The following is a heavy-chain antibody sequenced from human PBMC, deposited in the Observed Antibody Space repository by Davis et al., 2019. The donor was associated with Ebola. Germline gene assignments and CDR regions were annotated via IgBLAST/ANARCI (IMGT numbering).Heavy chain of an antibody. J-gene: IGHJ4*02. CDR3: AKDRGYSYGYSFDY. Sequence: GESLKISCAASGFTFSSYAMSWVRQAPGKGLEWVSAISGSGGSTYYADSVKGRFTISRDNSKNTLYLQMNSLRAEDTAVYYCAKDRGYSYGYSFDYWGQGTLVTVSS. CDR1: GFTFSSYA. CDR2: ISGSGGST. D-gene: IGHD5-18*01. V-gene: IGHV3-23*01.